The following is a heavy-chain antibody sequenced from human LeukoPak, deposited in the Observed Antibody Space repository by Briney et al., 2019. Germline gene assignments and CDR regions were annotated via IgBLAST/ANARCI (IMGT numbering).Heavy chain of an antibody. V-gene: IGHV3-30*18. CDR3: AKDRFQTMATTAFDY. CDR1: GFTFNKYP. CDR2: ISYDGSNK. Sequence: GSLRLSCAISGFTFNKYPMNWVRQAPGKGLEWVAVISYDGSNKYYADSVKGRFTISGDNSKNTLYLQMNSLRAEDTAVYYCAKDRFQTMATTAFDYWGQGTLVTVSS. J-gene: IGHJ4*02. D-gene: IGHD5-24*01.